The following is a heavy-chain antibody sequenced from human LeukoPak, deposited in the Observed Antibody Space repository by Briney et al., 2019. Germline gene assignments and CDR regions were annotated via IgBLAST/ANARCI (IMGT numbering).Heavy chain of an antibody. CDR1: GLTFRSYW. Sequence: SGGSLRLSCTFSGLTFRSYWMNWVRQAPGKGLEWVANINPGGNEIRSVDSVKGRSIISRDNAKNSLDPQMSSLRVEDTAVYYCMCWGTDNHWGQGILVTVSS. J-gene: IGHJ4*02. D-gene: IGHD7-27*01. CDR2: INPGGNEI. V-gene: IGHV3-7*01. CDR3: MCWGTDNH.